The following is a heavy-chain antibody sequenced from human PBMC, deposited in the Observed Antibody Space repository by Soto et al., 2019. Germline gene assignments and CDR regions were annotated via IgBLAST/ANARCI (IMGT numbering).Heavy chain of an antibody. D-gene: IGHD4-17*01. CDR1: GFTFSSYW. Sequence: GGSLRLSCAASGFTFSSYWMSWVRQAPGKGLEWVANIKQDGSEKYYVDSVKGRFTISRDNAKNSLYLQMNSLRAEDTAVYYCARDSLYRYGEPQKDYYYYYYMDVWGKGTTVTVSS. J-gene: IGHJ6*03. CDR3: ARDSLYRYGEPQKDYYYYYYMDV. V-gene: IGHV3-7*01. CDR2: IKQDGSEK.